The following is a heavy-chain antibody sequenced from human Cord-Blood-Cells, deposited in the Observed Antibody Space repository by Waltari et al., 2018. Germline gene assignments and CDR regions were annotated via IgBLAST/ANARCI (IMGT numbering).Heavy chain of an antibody. CDR2: ISYDGSNK. V-gene: IGHV3-30*18. Sequence: QVQLVESGGGVVQPGRSLRLSCAASGFPFSSYGMHWVRQAPGKGLEWVAVISYDGSNKYYADSVKGRFTISRDNSKNTLYLQMNSLRAEDTAVYYCAKVGTGDAFDIWGQGTMVTVSS. J-gene: IGHJ3*02. D-gene: IGHD1-7*01. CDR1: GFPFSSYG. CDR3: AKVGTGDAFDI.